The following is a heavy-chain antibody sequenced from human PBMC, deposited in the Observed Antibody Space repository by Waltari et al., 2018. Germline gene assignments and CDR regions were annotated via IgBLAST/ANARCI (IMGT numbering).Heavy chain of an antibody. CDR3: ATSGWYCFDY. J-gene: IGHJ4*02. D-gene: IGHD6-19*01. CDR2: IKQDGSEK. V-gene: IGHV3-7*01. Sequence: EVQLVESGGGLVQPGGSLRLSCAASGFTLSSFWMNWVRQTPGKGLEWVAGIKQDGSEKYHADSVKGRFTISRDNAKNSLYLQMNSLRAEDTAVYYCATSGWYCFDYWGQGTLVTVSS. CDR1: GFTLSSFW.